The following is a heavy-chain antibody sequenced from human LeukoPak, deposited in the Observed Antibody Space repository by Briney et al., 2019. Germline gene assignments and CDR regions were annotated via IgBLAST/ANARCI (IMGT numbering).Heavy chain of an antibody. V-gene: IGHV1-18*01. Sequence: GASVKVSCKASGYTFTSYGVSWVRQAPGQGLEWMGWISAYNGNTNYAQKLQGRVTMTTDASTSTAYMELRSLRSDDTALYYCARTLRSTPVYFDYWGQGTLVTVSS. CDR3: ARTLRSTPVYFDY. D-gene: IGHD4-17*01. CDR2: ISAYNGNT. CDR1: GYTFTSYG. J-gene: IGHJ4*02.